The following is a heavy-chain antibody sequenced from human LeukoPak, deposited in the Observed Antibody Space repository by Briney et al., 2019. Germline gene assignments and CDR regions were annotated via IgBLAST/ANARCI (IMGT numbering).Heavy chain of an antibody. Sequence: GGSLRLSCAESGFTYSSYGMHWVRQAPGKELEWVGFIRYDGSNKYSADSVKGRFTISRDNSKNTLYLQMNSLRAEDTAVYYCAKLGFGEPRGDYWGQGTLVTVSS. CDR2: IRYDGSNK. J-gene: IGHJ4*02. D-gene: IGHD3-10*01. CDR1: GFTYSSYG. V-gene: IGHV3-30*02. CDR3: AKLGFGEPRGDY.